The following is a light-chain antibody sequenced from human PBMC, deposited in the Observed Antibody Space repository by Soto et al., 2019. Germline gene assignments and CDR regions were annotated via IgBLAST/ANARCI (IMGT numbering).Light chain of an antibody. J-gene: IGLJ1*01. CDR1: SGHSSYI. CDR3: ETWDSNTYV. CDR2: LGGSGSY. Sequence: QLVLTQSSSASASLGSSVKLTCTLSSGHSSYIIAWHQQQPGKAPRYLMKLGGSGSYNKGSGVPDRFSGSSSGADRYLTISNLQFEDEADYYCETWDSNTYVFGTGTKVTVL. V-gene: IGLV4-60*02.